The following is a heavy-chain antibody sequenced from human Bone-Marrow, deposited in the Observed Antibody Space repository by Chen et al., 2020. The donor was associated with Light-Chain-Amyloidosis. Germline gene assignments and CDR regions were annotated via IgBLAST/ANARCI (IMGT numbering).Heavy chain of an antibody. J-gene: IGHJ4*02. CDR2: SYPDDSDA. Sequence: EVQLEQSGPEVKKPGESLKISCKGSGYTFPNYWIGWVRQMPGKGLGWMGVSYPDDSDARYSPSFEGQVTISADKSITTAYRQWRSLKASDTAMYYCARRRDGYNFDYWGQGTLVTVSS. D-gene: IGHD5-12*01. CDR1: GYTFPNYW. CDR3: ARRRDGYNFDY. V-gene: IGHV5-51*01.